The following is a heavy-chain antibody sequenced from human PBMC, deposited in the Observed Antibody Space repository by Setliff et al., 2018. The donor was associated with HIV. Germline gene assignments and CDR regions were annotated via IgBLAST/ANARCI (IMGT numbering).Heavy chain of an antibody. V-gene: IGHV1-46*01. D-gene: IGHD6-6*01. CDR1: GYSVTELS. Sequence: ASVKVSCKVSGYSVTELSIHWIRQAPGQGLEWMGLIGPSGSSTTYAQNFQGRVTMSRDTSTNTVYMELSSLRSEDTAVYYCARDHIAARSVDYWGQGTLVTVSS. J-gene: IGHJ4*02. CDR3: ARDHIAARSVDY. CDR2: IGPSGSST.